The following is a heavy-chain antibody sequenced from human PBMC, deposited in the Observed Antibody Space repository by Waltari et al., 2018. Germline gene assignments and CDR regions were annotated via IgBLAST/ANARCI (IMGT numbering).Heavy chain of an antibody. Sequence: EVQLLESGGGLVQPGGSLRLSCAASGVTVSGNYMSWVRQAPGKGLAWFSVIYCGGDTYYADSVKARFTISSDSSKNTLYLQMNSLRAVDTAVYYCARDGRYCTNGVCIGWFDPWGQGTQVTVSS. CDR1: GVTVSGNY. D-gene: IGHD2-8*01. CDR2: IYCGGDT. CDR3: ARDGRYCTNGVCIGWFDP. J-gene: IGHJ5*02. V-gene: IGHV3-53*01.